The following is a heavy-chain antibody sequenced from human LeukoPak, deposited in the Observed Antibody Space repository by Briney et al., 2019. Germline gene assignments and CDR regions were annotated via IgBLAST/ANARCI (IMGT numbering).Heavy chain of an antibody. CDR3: AKDPPIAVAGNDY. CDR1: GFTFSSYA. Sequence: LAGGSLRLSCAASGFTFSSYAMSWVRQAPGKGLEWVSAISGSGGSTYYADSVKGRFTISRDNSKNTLYLQMNSLRPEDTAVYYCAKDPPIAVAGNDYWGQGTLVTVSS. CDR2: ISGSGGST. V-gene: IGHV3-23*01. D-gene: IGHD6-19*01. J-gene: IGHJ4*02.